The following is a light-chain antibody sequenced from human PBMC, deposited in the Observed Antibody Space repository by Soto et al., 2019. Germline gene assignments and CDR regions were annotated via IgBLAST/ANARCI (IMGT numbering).Light chain of an antibody. V-gene: IGKV1-5*01. CDR2: DAS. J-gene: IGKJ1*01. CDR3: QQYNSYPRT. Sequence: DIQMTQSPSTLSASVGDRVTITCRASQSISSWLAWYQQKPGKAPKLLIYDASSLESGVPSSVSGSGSGTEFTLTISSLQPDDFATYYCQQYNSYPRTFGQGTKVEIK. CDR1: QSISSW.